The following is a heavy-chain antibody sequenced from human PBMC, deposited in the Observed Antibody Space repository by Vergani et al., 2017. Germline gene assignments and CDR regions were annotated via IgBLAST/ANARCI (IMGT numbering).Heavy chain of an antibody. J-gene: IGHJ4*02. Sequence: EVQLVESGGGVVRPGGSLRLSCAASGFTFDDYGMSWVRQAPGKGLEWVSCINWNGGSTGYADSVKGRFTISSDNAKNSLYLQMTSLRAEDTALYYCVGGYYDFWSGYLPPGDYWGQGTLVTGSS. CDR1: GFTFDDYG. D-gene: IGHD3-3*01. CDR3: VGGYYDFWSGYLPPGDY. CDR2: INWNGGST. V-gene: IGHV3-20*04.